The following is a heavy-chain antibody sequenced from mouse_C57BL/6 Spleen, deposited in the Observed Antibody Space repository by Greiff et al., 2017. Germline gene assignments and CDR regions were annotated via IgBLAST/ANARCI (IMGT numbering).Heavy chain of an antibody. Sequence: QVHVKQPGAELVMPGASVKLSCKASGYTFTSYWMHWVKQRPGQGLEWIGEIDPSDSYTNYNQQFKGKSTLTVDKSSSTAYMQLSSLTSEDSAVYYCARGGGYAMDYWGQGTSVTVSS. CDR2: IDPSDSYT. V-gene: IGHV1-69*01. J-gene: IGHJ4*01. CDR1: GYTFTSYW. CDR3: ARGGGYAMDY.